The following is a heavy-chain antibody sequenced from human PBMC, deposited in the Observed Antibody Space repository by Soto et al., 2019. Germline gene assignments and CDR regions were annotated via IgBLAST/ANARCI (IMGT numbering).Heavy chain of an antibody. D-gene: IGHD6-6*01. CDR1: GFTFSSYA. J-gene: IGHJ5*02. CDR3: ARRPAS. Sequence: GGSLRLSCAASGFTFSSYAMHWVRQAPGKGLEWVAVISYDGSNKYYADSVKGRFTISRDNSKNTLYLQMNSLRAEDTAVYYCARRPASWGQGTLVTVS. CDR2: ISYDGSNK. V-gene: IGHV3-30-3*01.